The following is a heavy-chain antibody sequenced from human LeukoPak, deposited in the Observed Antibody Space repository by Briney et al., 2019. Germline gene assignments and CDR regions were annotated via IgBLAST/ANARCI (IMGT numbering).Heavy chain of an antibody. V-gene: IGHV4-39*01. CDR1: GGFIATRNYY. CDR2: IYYSGTT. Sequence: SETLSLTCSVSGGFIATRNYYWGWIRQPPGKGLEWIGSIYYSGTTNYNPSLKTRVTISVDTSKNQFSLKLTSVTAADTAVYYCASQSRNYYQSGELRTWIDYWGQGTLVTASS. D-gene: IGHD3-22*01. J-gene: IGHJ4*02. CDR3: ASQSRNYYQSGELRTWIDY.